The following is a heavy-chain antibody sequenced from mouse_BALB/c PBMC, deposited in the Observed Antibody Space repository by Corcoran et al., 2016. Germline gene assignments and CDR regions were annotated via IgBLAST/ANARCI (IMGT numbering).Heavy chain of an antibody. D-gene: IGHD1-1*01. CDR1: GYTFTDYN. V-gene: IGHV1-18*01. CDR2: INPRSGGT. Sequence: EILLQQSGPEMVKPGTSVKISCKASGYTFTDYNMDWVRPSHGKSLEWIGDINPRSGGTIYNQTFKGKATLTVDKSSSTAYMELRSLTSEDTAVYYCARWGITTFDYCGQGTTVTVSS. CDR3: ARWGITTFDY. J-gene: IGHJ2*01.